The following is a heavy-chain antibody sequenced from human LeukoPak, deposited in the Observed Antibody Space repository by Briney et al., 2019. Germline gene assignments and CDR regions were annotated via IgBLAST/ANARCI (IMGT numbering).Heavy chain of an antibody. V-gene: IGHV3-23*01. D-gene: IGHD2-21*02. CDR1: GFPFSAFA. Sequence: GGSLRLSCAASGFPFSAFAMSWVRQVRGKALEYVASDSGSGSRTFYADSVKGRFTISRDNSKKTLYVHMHSLRVEDTTIYYCAKGGAAATDAPHGDVVTATPDGYDIWGQGTLVTVSS. J-gene: IGHJ3*02. CDR2: DSGSGSRT. CDR3: AKGGAAATDAPHGDVVTATPDGYDI.